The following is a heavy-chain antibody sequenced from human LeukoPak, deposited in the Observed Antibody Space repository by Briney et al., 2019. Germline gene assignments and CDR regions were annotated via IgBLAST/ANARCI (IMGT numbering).Heavy chain of an antibody. CDR1: RFTFSDYW. Sequence: GGSLRLSCAASRFTFSDYWMTWVRQVPGKGLEWVANVGRDGSEKNYVGSVEGRFTISRDNAKKSLDLEMNSLRVEDTALYYCAKVGTWELQRVFENWGQGTLVTVSS. V-gene: IGHV3-7*01. D-gene: IGHD1-26*01. CDR2: VGRDGSEK. CDR3: AKVGTWELQRVFEN. J-gene: IGHJ4*02.